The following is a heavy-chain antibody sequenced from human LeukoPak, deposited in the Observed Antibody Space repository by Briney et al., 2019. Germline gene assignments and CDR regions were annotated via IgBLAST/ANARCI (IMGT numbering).Heavy chain of an antibody. CDR3: ARASWVSSTDAVR. Sequence: GGSLRLSCAASGLSFSSFAMSWVRQGPARVLEWVSSIRSNGETFYADSVQGRFTLSTDTSRNTVYFQLNNLRVEDTAIYYCARASWVSSTDAVRWGQGTLVTVSS. CDR2: IRSNGET. J-gene: IGHJ4*02. CDR1: GLSFSSFA. V-gene: IGHV3-23*01. D-gene: IGHD3-16*01.